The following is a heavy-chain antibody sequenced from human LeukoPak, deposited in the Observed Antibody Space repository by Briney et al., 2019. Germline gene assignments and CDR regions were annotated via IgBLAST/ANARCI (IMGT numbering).Heavy chain of an antibody. V-gene: IGHV3-23*01. CDR1: GFTFSSYA. CDR3: AKWETDLWGYSFMVTGGYYFDY. Sequence: GGSLRLSCAASGFTFSSYAMGWVRQAPGKGLEWVSAIGGSGGSTYYADSVKGRFTISRDNSKNTLYLQMNSLRAEDTAVYYCAKWETDLWGYSFMVTGGYYFDYWGQGTLVTVSS. J-gene: IGHJ4*02. CDR2: IGGSGGST. D-gene: IGHD5-18*01.